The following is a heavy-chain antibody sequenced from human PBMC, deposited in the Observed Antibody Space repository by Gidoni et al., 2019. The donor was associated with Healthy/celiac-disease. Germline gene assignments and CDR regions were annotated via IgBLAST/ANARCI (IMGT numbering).Heavy chain of an antibody. V-gene: IGHV3-11*01. CDR2: SRSSGSTI. CDR3: ARDSPRVVPTDAFDI. CDR1: GFPFRNCY. D-gene: IGHD2-2*01. Sequence: QVQLVESGVGLVKPGGSLRLTCAASGFPFRNCYLSWIGPGPGKGLEWVSDSRSSGSTIDYADPVKGRFTISRDNAKNALYLQMNSLRAEEAAVYYCARDSPRVVPTDAFDIWGQGTMVTVSS. J-gene: IGHJ3*02.